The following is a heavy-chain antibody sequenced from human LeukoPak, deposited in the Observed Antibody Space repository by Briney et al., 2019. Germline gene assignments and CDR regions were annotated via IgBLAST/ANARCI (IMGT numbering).Heavy chain of an antibody. J-gene: IGHJ4*02. CDR3: ARDSPDGSGTYYNDSPDY. CDR2: ISAYNGNT. V-gene: IGHV1-18*01. D-gene: IGHD3-10*01. CDR1: GYTFSSYG. Sequence: ASVKVSCKASGYTFSSYGISWVRQAPGQGLEWMGWISAYNGNTNYRQKLRGRVTMTTDTSTSTAYKDLRSLRSDDTAIYYCARDSPDGSGTYYNDSPDYWGQGTLVTVSS.